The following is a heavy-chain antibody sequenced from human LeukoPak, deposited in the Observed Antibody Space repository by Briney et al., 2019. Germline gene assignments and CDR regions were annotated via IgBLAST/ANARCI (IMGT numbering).Heavy chain of an antibody. CDR3: ARSIWIYRYFDL. V-gene: IGHV1-69*05. J-gene: IGHJ2*01. CDR2: IIPIFGTA. CDR1: GGTFSSYA. Sequence: SVKVSCKASGGTFSSYAISWVRQAPGQGLEWMGGIIPIFGTANYAQKFQGRVTITTDESTSTAYMEQSSLRSEDTAVYYCARSIWIYRYFDLWGRGTLVTVSS. D-gene: IGHD5-12*01.